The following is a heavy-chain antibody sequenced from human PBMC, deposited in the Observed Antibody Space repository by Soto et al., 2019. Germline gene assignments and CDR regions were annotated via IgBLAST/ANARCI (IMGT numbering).Heavy chain of an antibody. D-gene: IGHD3-22*01. CDR2: IYYSGST. CDR3: ARGLRERDSSGYVDY. J-gene: IGHJ4*02. CDR1: GGSISSSSYY. Sequence: SETLSLTCTVSGGSISSSSYYWGWIRQPPGKGLEWIGSIYYSGSTYYNPSLKSRVTISVDTSKNQFSLKLSSVTAADTAVYYCARGLRERDSSGYVDYWGQGTLVTVSS. V-gene: IGHV4-39*07.